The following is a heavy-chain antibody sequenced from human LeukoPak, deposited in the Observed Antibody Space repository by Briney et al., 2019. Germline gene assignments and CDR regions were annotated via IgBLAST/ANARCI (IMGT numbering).Heavy chain of an antibody. Sequence: PSETLSLTCTVSGGSISSYYWSWIRQPAGKGLEWIGRIYTSGSTNYNPSLKSRVTISVDTSKNQFSLKLSSVTAADTAVYYCARELVYEGINWFDPWGQGTLVTVSS. V-gene: IGHV4-4*07. CDR2: IYTSGST. J-gene: IGHJ5*02. D-gene: IGHD1-14*01. CDR3: ARELVYEGINWFDP. CDR1: GGSISSYY.